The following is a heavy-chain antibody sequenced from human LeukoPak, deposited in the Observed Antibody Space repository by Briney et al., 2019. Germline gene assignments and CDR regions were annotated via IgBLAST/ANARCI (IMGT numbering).Heavy chain of an antibody. J-gene: IGHJ5*02. CDR2: ISWNSGTI. V-gene: IGHV3-9*03. D-gene: IGHD1-26*01. CDR1: GFTFDDYA. CDR3: AKGNSGSYSQDWFDP. Sequence: GGSLRLSCSASGFTFDDYAMHWVRQAPGKGLEWVSGISWNSGTIGYADSVKGRFTISRDNAKNSLYLLMNNLRTEDMALYYCAKGNSGSYSQDWFDPWGQGTLVTVSS.